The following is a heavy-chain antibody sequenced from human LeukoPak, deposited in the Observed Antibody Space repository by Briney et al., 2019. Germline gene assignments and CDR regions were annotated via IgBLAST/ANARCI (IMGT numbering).Heavy chain of an antibody. CDR2: ISSDGSST. V-gene: IGHV3-74*01. CDR3: ARGSDCSGGSCYSYWYFDL. CDR1: GFTFSTYW. J-gene: IGHJ2*01. Sequence: GGSLRLSCAASGFTFSTYWMHWVRQAPGKGLVWVSRISSDGSSTTYADSVKGRFTISRDNAKNTLYLQMNSLRAEDTAMYYCARGSDCSGGSCYSYWYFDLWGRGTLVTVSS. D-gene: IGHD2-15*01.